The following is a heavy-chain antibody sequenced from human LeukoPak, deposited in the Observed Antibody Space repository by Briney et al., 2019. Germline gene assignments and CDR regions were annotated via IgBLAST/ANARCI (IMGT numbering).Heavy chain of an antibody. V-gene: IGHV3-23*01. D-gene: IGHD3-9*01. CDR1: GFTFSSYA. J-gene: IGHJ6*03. Sequence: PGGSLRLSCAASGFTFSSYAMHWVRQAPGKGLEWVSSISGSGGTTYYADSVRGRFTISRDNSKNTLYLQMNSLRAEDTAVYYCAKDVHFDWFEGRYYYMDVWGKGTTVTVSS. CDR2: ISGSGGTT. CDR3: AKDVHFDWFEGRYYYMDV.